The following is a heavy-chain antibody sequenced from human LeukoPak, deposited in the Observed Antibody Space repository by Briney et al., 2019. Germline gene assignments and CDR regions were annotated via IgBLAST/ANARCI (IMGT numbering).Heavy chain of an antibody. CDR3: ARVRVVTRRSRVPHFDY. J-gene: IGHJ4*02. D-gene: IGHD2-21*02. CDR2: IYYSGST. CDR1: GGSISSGGYY. Sequence: PSETLSLTCTVSGGSISSGGYYWSWIRQHPGKGLEWIGYIYYSGSTYYSPSLKSRVTISVDTSKNQFSLKLSSVTAADTAVYYCARVRVVTRRSRVPHFDYWGQGTLVTVSS. V-gene: IGHV4-31*03.